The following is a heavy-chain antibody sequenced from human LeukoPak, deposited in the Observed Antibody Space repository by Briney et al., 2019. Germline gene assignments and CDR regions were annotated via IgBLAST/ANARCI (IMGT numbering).Heavy chain of an antibody. CDR2: IYYSGST. CDR1: GGSISSSSYY. CDR3: ARDRGSSGWYGEDFDY. Sequence: PSETLSLTCTVSGGSISSSSYYWGWIRQPPGKGLEWIGSIYYSGSTYYNPSLKSRVTISVDTSKNQFSLKLTSVTAADTAFYYCARDRGSSGWYGEDFDYWGQGTLVTVSS. D-gene: IGHD6-19*01. J-gene: IGHJ4*02. V-gene: IGHV4-39*02.